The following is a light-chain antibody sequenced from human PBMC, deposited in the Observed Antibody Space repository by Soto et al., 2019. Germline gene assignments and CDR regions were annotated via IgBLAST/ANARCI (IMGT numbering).Light chain of an antibody. CDR2: GAS. V-gene: IGKV3-20*01. J-gene: IGKJ1*01. CDR1: QSVSSTY. CDR3: QQYGNSFVG. Sequence: EIVLKQSPGTLSLSTGGRATVSCRASQSVSSTYLAWYQHKPGQAPRLLIYGASSRATGIPDRFSGSGSGTDFTLIISRLEPEDFAVYYCQQYGNSFVGFGQGTKVDI.